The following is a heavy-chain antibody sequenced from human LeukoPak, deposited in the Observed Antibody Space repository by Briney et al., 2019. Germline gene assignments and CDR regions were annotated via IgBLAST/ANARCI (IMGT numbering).Heavy chain of an antibody. CDR1: GLNFINYA. Sequence: PGGSLRLSCAASGLNFINYAMSWVRQAPGKGLEWVSTISGSGDSTYYADSVKGRFTVFRDNSKNTLYLQMNSLRAEDTAVYYCAKRPFGYCSGGSCYMGYFDYWGQGTLVTVSS. J-gene: IGHJ4*02. V-gene: IGHV3-23*01. D-gene: IGHD2-15*01. CDR2: ISGSGDST. CDR3: AKRPFGYCSGGSCYMGYFDY.